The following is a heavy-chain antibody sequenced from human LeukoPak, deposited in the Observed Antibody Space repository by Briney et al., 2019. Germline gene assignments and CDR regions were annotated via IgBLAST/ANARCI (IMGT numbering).Heavy chain of an antibody. D-gene: IGHD6-25*01. V-gene: IGHV1-69*06. J-gene: IGHJ6*03. CDR1: GDTLNNYA. CDR2: IVPMFNTA. CDR3: ARGPYTSDGSGFYYYYKDV. Sequence: SVKVSCKTSGDTLNNYAINWVRQAPGQGPVWMGRIVPMFNTATYAPRLQGRLTITADISTSTVYMELRSLTSDDTAVYYCARGPYTSDGSGFYYYYKDVWGKGTSVIVSS.